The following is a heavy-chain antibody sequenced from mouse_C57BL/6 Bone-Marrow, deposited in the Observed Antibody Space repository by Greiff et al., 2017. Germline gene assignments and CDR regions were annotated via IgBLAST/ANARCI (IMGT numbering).Heavy chain of an antibody. J-gene: IGHJ2*01. CDR1: GYTFTSYW. Sequence: VQLQQPGAELVKPGASVKLSCKASGYTFTSYWMHWVKQRPGQGLEWIGMIHPNSGSTNYNEKFKSKATLTVDKSSSTAYMQLSSLTSEDSAVYYCARPHYYGSSYLYYFDDWGQGTTLTVSS. D-gene: IGHD1-1*01. CDR3: ARPHYYGSSYLYYFDD. V-gene: IGHV1-64*01. CDR2: IHPNSGST.